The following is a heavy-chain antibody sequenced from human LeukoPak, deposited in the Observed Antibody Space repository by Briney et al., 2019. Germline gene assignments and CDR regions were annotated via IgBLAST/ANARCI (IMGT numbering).Heavy chain of an antibody. CDR3: AKDLGPDYDILTGSLY. CDR2: IYSGGST. D-gene: IGHD3-9*01. V-gene: IGHV3-66*01. CDR1: EFSVGSNY. J-gene: IGHJ4*02. Sequence: SGGSLRLSCAASEFSVGSNYMTWVRQAPGKGLEWVSLIYSGGSTYYADSVKGRFTISRDNSKNTLYLQMNSLRAEDTAVYYCAKDLGPDYDILTGSLYWGQGTLVTVSS.